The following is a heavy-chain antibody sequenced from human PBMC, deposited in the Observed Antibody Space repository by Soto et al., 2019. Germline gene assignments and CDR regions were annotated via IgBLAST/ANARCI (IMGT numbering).Heavy chain of an antibody. CDR3: ARDDYYDSSGQLYFEY. Sequence: GGSLRLSCAASGFTFSSYAMHWVRQAPGKGLEWVPVISYDGSNKYYADSVKGRFTISRDNSKNTLYLQMNSLRAEDTAVYYCARDDYYDSSGQLYFEYWGQGTLVTVSS. CDR2: ISYDGSNK. CDR1: GFTFSSYA. J-gene: IGHJ4*02. D-gene: IGHD3-22*01. V-gene: IGHV3-30-3*01.